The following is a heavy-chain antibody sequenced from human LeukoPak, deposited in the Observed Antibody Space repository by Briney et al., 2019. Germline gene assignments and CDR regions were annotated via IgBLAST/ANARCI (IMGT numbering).Heavy chain of an antibody. D-gene: IGHD3-22*01. Sequence: SETLSLTCTVSGGSISSYYWSWIRQPPGKGLEWIGYIYYSGSTNYNPSLKSRVTISVDTSKNQFSLKLSSVTAADTAVYYCARAMIVEEGFDYWGQGTLVTASS. CDR3: ARAMIVEEGFDY. V-gene: IGHV4-59*01. CDR2: IYYSGST. J-gene: IGHJ4*02. CDR1: GGSISSYY.